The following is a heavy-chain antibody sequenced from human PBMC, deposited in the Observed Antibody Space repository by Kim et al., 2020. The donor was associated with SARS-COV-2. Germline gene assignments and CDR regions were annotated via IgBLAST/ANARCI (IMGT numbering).Heavy chain of an antibody. CDR2: IYHSGST. Sequence: SETLSLTCAVSGGSISSSNWWSWVRQPPGKGLEWIGEIYHSGSTNYNPSLKSRVTISVDKSKNQFSLKLSSVTATDTAVYYCARVPTLEAAAGYYYYYGMDVWGQGTTVTVSS. J-gene: IGHJ6*02. D-gene: IGHD6-13*01. V-gene: IGHV4-4*02. CDR3: ARVPTLEAAAGYYYYYGMDV. CDR1: GGSISSSNW.